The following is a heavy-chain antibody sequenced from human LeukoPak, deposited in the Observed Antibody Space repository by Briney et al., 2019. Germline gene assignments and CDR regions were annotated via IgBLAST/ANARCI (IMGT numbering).Heavy chain of an antibody. J-gene: IGHJ3*02. CDR1: GFTFSNAW. V-gene: IGHV3-15*01. CDR3: VGYCSGGNCPNAFDI. CDR2: IKSKTDGGTT. D-gene: IGHD2-15*01. Sequence: GGSLRLSYAASGFTFSNAWMSWVRQAPGNGLEWLGRIKSKTDGGTTDYAAPVKGRFTISRDDSKNTLYLQMNSLKTEDTAVYYCVGYCSGGNCPNAFDIWGQGTMVTVSS.